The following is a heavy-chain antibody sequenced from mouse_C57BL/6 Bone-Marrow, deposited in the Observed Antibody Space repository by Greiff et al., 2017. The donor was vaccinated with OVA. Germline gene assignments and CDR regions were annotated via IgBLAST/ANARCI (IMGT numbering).Heavy chain of an antibody. D-gene: IGHD1-1*01. Sequence: EVKLMESGGGLVKPGGSLKLSCAASGFTFSSYAMSWVRQTPEKRLEWVATISDGGSYTYYPDNVKGRFTISRDNAKNNLYLQMSHLKSEDTAMYYCARGGGVVRYYGSTPSFDVWGTGTTVTVSS. V-gene: IGHV5-4*03. CDR1: GFTFSSYA. CDR3: ARGGGVVRYYGSTPSFDV. J-gene: IGHJ1*03. CDR2: ISDGGSYT.